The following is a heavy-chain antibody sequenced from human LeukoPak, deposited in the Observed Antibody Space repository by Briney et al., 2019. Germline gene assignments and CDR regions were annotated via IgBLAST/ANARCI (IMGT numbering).Heavy chain of an antibody. V-gene: IGHV4-39*01. CDR3: ARLPDWVDY. CDR2: IYYSGIT. CDR1: GGSISSSSYY. D-gene: IGHD1-14*01. Sequence: SETLSLTCTVSGGSISSSSYYWGWIRQPPGKGLEWIGSIYYSGITYYNPSLKSRVTISVDTSKNQFSLKLSSVTAADTAVYYCARLPDWVDYWGQGTLVTVSS. J-gene: IGHJ4*02.